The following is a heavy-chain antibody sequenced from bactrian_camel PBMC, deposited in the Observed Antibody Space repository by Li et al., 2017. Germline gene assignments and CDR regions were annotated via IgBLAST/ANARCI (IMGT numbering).Heavy chain of an antibody. CDR1: YTGDPHC. V-gene: IGHV3S26*01. J-gene: IGHJ4*01. Sequence: HVQLVESGGGSVQAGGSLRLSCAASYTGDPHCLAWFRQAPGKEREGVASTDSDGHQRYGDSALGRFTASQVSKTTQYLQMNNLQPEDTGIYYCAAQELATGAYCYVADYTHEFEYRGQGTQVTVS. CDR2: TDSDGHQ. D-gene: IGHD7*01. CDR3: AAQELATGAYCYVADYTHEFEY.